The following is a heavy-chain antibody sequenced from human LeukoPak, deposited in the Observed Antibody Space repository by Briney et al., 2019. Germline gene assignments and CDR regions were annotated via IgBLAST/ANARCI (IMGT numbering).Heavy chain of an antibody. CDR2: IIPIFGTA. CDR1: GGTFSSYA. Sequence: GASVKVSCKASGGTFSSYAISWVRQAPGQGLEWMGGIIPIFGTANYAQKFQGRVTITADKSTSTAYMELSSLRSEDTAVYYCARVGLRFLEWLSVFAGGMDVWGKGTTVTVSS. V-gene: IGHV1-69*06. CDR3: ARVGLRFLEWLSVFAGGMDV. D-gene: IGHD3-3*01. J-gene: IGHJ6*04.